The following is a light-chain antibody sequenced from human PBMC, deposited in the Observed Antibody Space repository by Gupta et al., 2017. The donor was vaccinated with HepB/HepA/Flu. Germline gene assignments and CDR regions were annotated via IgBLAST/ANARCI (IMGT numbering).Light chain of an antibody. Sequence: QSVLTQPPSASGTPGQRVTVSCSGGRPNIGINNVNWYQQLPGTAPKLLIYKSDQRPSGVPDRFSGSKSDTSASLAITGLQSEDEAEYYCAAWDDSLDVRLFGGGTKLTVL. V-gene: IGLV1-44*01. CDR3: AAWDDSLDVRL. J-gene: IGLJ3*02. CDR1: RPNIGINN. CDR2: KSD.